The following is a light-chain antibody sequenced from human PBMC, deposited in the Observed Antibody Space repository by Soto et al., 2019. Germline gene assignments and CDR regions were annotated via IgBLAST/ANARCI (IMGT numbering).Light chain of an antibody. V-gene: IGLV1-44*01. CDR2: KNN. J-gene: IGLJ1*01. CDR1: TSNIGGNT. Sequence: QSALTQPPSASGTPGQRVTVSCSGSTSNIGGNTVNWYQQFPGTAPKLLMFKNNPRPSGVPDRFSGSKSGTSASLAISGLQSEDEADYYCAAWDDSLNGYVFGIGTKVTVL. CDR3: AAWDDSLNGYV.